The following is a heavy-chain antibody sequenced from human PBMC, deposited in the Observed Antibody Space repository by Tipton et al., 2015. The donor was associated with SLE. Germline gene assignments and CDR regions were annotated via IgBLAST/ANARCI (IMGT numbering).Heavy chain of an antibody. D-gene: IGHD2-2*01. CDR2: IYYSGST. Sequence: LRLSCTVSGGSISSGGYYWSRIRQHPGKGLEWIGYIYYSGSTYYNPSLESRVTISVDTSKNQFSLKLSSVTAADTAVYYCARDRGGSSTSGLVPPYFDYWGQGTLVTVSS. J-gene: IGHJ4*02. CDR3: ARDRGGSSTSGLVPPYFDY. V-gene: IGHV4-31*02. CDR1: GGSISSGGYY.